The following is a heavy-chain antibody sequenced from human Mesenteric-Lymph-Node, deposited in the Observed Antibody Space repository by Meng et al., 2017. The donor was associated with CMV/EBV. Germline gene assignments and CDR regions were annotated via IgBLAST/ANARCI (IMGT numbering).Heavy chain of an antibody. V-gene: IGHV3-30*18. D-gene: IGHD3-10*01. CDR1: GFTFSSYG. J-gene: IGHJ4*02. CDR2: ISYDGSNK. CDR3: AKDKSQTGAHFDY. Sequence: CAASGFTFSSYGMHWVRQAPGKGLEWVAVISYDGSNKYYADSVKGRFTISRDNSKNTLYLQMNSLRAEDTAVYYCAKDKSQTGAHFDYWGQGTLVTVSS.